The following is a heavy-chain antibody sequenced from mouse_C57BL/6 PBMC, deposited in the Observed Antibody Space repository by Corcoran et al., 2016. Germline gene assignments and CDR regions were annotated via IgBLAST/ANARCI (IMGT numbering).Heavy chain of an antibody. J-gene: IGHJ4*01. CDR3: ARYGNYAMDY. CDR2: LDPAKGNT. V-gene: IGHV14-3*01. CDR1: GFCIKNTY. Sequence: EVQLQQSMAKLVMPWASVKLSCTDSGFCIKNTYMHWVKQRHEQGLEWIGRLDPAKGNTKYAPKFQGKATITEDTSSNTAYLQLSSLTSEDTAIYYCARYGNYAMDYWGQGTSVTVST. D-gene: IGHD2-1*01.